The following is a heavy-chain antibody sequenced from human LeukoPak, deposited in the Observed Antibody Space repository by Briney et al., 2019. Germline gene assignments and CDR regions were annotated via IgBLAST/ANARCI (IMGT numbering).Heavy chain of an antibody. CDR2: INTNTGNP. CDR1: GYTFTSYA. J-gene: IGHJ6*02. Sequence: ASVKVSCKASGYTFTSYAMNWVRQAPGQGLEWMGWINTNTGNPTYAQGFTGRFVFSLDTSVSTAYLQISSLKAEDTAVYYCARYSVRGEGDGMDVWGQGTTVTVSS. D-gene: IGHD3-10*01. V-gene: IGHV7-4-1*02. CDR3: ARYSVRGEGDGMDV.